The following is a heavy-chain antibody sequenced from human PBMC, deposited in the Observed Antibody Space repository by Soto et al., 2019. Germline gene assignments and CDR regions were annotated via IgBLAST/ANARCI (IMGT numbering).Heavy chain of an antibody. CDR3: ASSMRVDYYYGIDV. V-gene: IGHV1-69*01. CDR2: IIPIFGTS. Sequence: SVKVACQASGGTFSSYAICWVRQSPGQGLAWMGGIIPIFGTSNYAQTLQGRSTITSDESTRTAYMELSSLRSEDTAVYSCASSMRVDYYYGIDVWGQGTTVTVSS. CDR1: GGTFSSYA. J-gene: IGHJ6*02.